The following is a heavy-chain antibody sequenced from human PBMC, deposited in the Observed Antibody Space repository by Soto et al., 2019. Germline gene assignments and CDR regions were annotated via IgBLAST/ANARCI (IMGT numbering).Heavy chain of an antibody. D-gene: IGHD2-15*01. J-gene: IGHJ5*02. CDR3: ARGDEVVVAAIGNWFDP. CDR2: IIPIFGTA. CDR1: GGTFSSYA. V-gene: IGHV1-69*13. Sequence: ASVKVSCNASGGTFSSYAISWVRQAPGQGLEWMGGIIPIFGTANYAQKFQGRVTITADESTSTAYMELSSLRSEDTAVYYCARGDEVVVAAIGNWFDPWGQGTLVTVSS.